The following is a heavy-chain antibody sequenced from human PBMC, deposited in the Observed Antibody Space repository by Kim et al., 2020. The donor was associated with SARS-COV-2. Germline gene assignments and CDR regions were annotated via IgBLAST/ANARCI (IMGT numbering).Heavy chain of an antibody. CDR2: IDPHSGGS. D-gene: IGHD6-13*01. CDR1: EYTFTGYY. Sequence: ASVKVSCKASEYTFTGYYINWVRQAPGQGLEWMGRIDPHSGGSNYAQNLQARVTMTGDRSIATAYMELSRLRSDDAAVYYCADSRRGDYDYYGLDVWGQGTTLTVSS. V-gene: IGHV1-2*06. J-gene: IGHJ6*02. CDR3: ADSRRGDYDYYGLDV.